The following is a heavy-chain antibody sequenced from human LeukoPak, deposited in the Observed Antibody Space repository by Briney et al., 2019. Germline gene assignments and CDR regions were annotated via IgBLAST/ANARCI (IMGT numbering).Heavy chain of an antibody. CDR3: ARFPRSSRWVFDY. V-gene: IGHV1-69*05. Sequence: ASVKVSCKASGGTFSSYAISWVRQAPGQGLEWMGRIIPIFGTANYAQKFQGRVTITTDESTSTAYMELSSLRSDDTAVYYCARFPRSSRWVFDYWGQGTLVTVSS. J-gene: IGHJ4*02. CDR2: IIPIFGTA. D-gene: IGHD2-2*01. CDR1: GGTFSSYA.